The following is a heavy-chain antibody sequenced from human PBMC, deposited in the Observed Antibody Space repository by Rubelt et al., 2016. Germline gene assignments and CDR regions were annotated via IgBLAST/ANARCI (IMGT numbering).Heavy chain of an antibody. V-gene: IGHV4-34*01. D-gene: IGHD6-13*01. CDR2: INHSGST. Sequence: QVQLQQWGAGLLKPSETLSLTCAVYGGSFSGYYWSWIRQPPGKGLEWIGEINHSGSTNYTPSLKSRVTISVDTSKNQFYRKLSSVTAADTAVYYCARGRRGSSSWLGRDYYGMDVWGQGTTVTVSS. J-gene: IGHJ6*02. CDR3: ARGRRGSSSWLGRDYYGMDV. CDR1: GGSFSGYY.